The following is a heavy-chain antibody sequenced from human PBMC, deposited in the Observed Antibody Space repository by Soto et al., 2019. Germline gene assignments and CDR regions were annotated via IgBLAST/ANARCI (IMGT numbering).Heavy chain of an antibody. CDR3: ARLDSSSWSYDNWFDP. CDR1: GGTFRSYA. V-gene: IGHV1-69*01. D-gene: IGHD6-13*01. J-gene: IGHJ5*02. Sequence: SLKVSCQAAGGTFRSYAISWVRQAPGQGLEWMGGIIPIFGTANYAQKFQGRVTITADESTSTAYMELSSLRSEDTAVYYCARLDSSSWSYDNWFDPWGQGTLVTVSS. CDR2: IIPIFGTA.